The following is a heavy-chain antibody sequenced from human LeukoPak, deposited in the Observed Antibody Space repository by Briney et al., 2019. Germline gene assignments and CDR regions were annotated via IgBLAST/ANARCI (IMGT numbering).Heavy chain of an antibody. V-gene: IGHV5-51*01. CDR3: AKMRELEFEEYYFYF. CDR2: IFPGDSDS. J-gene: IGHJ4*02. CDR1: GYSFTTSW. D-gene: IGHD1-1*01. Sequence: GESLKIPCKGFGYSFTTSWIVWVRQMPGKGLEWMGIIFPGDSDSRYSPSFQGQVTMSVDKSTSNAYLQWSTLKASDTAMYYCAKMRELEFEEYYFYFWGQGTLVTVSS.